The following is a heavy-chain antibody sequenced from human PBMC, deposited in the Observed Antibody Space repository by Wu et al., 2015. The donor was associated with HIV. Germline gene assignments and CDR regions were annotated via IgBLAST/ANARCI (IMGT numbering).Heavy chain of an antibody. CDR3: ARLYDSSSPRDY. CDR1: GGTFSSYA. Sequence: QVQLVQSGAEVKKFGSSVKVSCKASGGTFSSYAISWVRQAPGQGLEWMGGIIPIFGTANYAQKFQGRVTITTDESTSTAYMELSSLRSEDTAVYYCARLYDSSSPRDYWGQGTLVTVSS. CDR2: IIPIFGTA. J-gene: IGHJ4*02. V-gene: IGHV1-69*05. D-gene: IGHD3-22*01.